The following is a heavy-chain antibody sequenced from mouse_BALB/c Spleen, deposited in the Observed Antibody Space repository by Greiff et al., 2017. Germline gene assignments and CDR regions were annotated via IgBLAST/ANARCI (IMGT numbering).Heavy chain of an antibody. J-gene: IGHJ2*01. CDR1: GYTFTSYW. CDR3: ATYYYGSSYDYFDY. D-gene: IGHD1-1*01. V-gene: IGHV1-7*01. CDR2: INPSTGYT. Sequence: VQLQQSGAELAKPGASVKMSCKASGYTFTSYWMHWVKQRPGQGLEWIGYINPSTGYTEYNQKFKDKATLTADKSSSTAYMQLSSLTSEDSAVYYCATYYYGSSYDYFDYWGQGTTLTVSS.